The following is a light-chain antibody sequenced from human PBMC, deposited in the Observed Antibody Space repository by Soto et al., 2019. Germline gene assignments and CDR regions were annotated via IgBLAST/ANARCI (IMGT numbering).Light chain of an antibody. CDR2: DVS. CDR3: CSYAGSYTHV. CDR1: SSDVGGYNY. J-gene: IGLJ1*01. V-gene: IGLV2-11*01. Sequence: QSALTQPRSVSGSPGQSVTISCTGTSSDVGGYNYVSWYQQHPGKAPKLMIYDVSKRPSGVPDRFSGSKSGNTASLTISGLQAEAEADYYCCSYAGSYTHVFGTGTKLTVL.